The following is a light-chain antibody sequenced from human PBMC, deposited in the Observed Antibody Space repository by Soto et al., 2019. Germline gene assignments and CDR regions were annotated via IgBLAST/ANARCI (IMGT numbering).Light chain of an antibody. CDR2: GSC. V-gene: IGKV3-20*01. CDR3: QQYNNWPLT. Sequence: IVLTQCPGTLSLSPCAIATLSCSASQSVSSSYLSWHQQKPGAAPRLINYGSCSRATGIPDRCSGSWSGKDFPTTISILEPEDSADYYRQQYNNWPLTFGGGTKVDIK. J-gene: IGKJ4*01. CDR1: QSVSSSY.